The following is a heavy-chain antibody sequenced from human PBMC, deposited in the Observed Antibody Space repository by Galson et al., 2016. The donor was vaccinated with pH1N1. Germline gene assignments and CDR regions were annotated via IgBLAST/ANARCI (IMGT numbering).Heavy chain of an antibody. D-gene: IGHD3-22*01. CDR1: EYTFIGYY. V-gene: IGHV1-2*06. CDR2: INPNNGDT. CDR3: ARVNTYDSSGYYPFDY. Sequence: SVKVSCKASEYTFIGYYIHWMRQAPGHGLAWMGRINPNNGDTHYAQNFQGRVTMTRDTSISTAYMELNSLRSDDTAVYYCARVNTYDSSGYYPFDYWGQGPHVTVSS. J-gene: IGHJ4*02.